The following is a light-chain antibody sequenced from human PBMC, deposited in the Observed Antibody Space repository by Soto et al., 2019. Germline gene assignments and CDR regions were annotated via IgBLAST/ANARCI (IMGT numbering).Light chain of an antibody. J-gene: IGKJ4*01. CDR1: QSVLNY. CDR3: QQRGSWPLT. V-gene: IGKV3-11*01. Sequence: IVLTQSPATLSLSPGERATLSCRASQSVLNYLAWYQQKPGQPPRLLIYDTYNRAAGVPARFSGSGSGTDFTLTISSLEPEDFGLYYCQQRGSWPLTFGGGTKVEI. CDR2: DTY.